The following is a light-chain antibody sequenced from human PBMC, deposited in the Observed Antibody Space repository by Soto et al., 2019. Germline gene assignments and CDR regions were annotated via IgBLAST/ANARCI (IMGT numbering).Light chain of an antibody. Sequence: EIVLTQSPGTLSLSPGETATLSCRASQTGDSRYLAWYQQKRGQAPRLLIYAASSRATGVPDRFSGTGSGTDFTLTISSLEPEDFAVYYCQQRSNWPAFGGGTKVDI. V-gene: IGKV3D-20*02. CDR2: AAS. CDR1: QTGDSRY. CDR3: QQRSNWPA. J-gene: IGKJ4*01.